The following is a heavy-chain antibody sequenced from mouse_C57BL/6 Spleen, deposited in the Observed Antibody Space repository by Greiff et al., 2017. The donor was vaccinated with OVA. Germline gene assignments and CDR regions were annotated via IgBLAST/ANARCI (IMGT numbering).Heavy chain of an antibody. V-gene: IGHV1-62-2*01. D-gene: IGHD2-2*01. CDR3: ARHIYYGYDDGYAMDY. J-gene: IGHJ4*01. CDR1: GYTFTEYT. Sequence: QVQLQQSGAELVKPGASVKLSCKASGYTFTEYTIHWAKQRSGQGLEWIGWFYPGSGSIKYNEKFKDKATLTADKSSSTVYMELSRLTSEDSAVYFCARHIYYGYDDGYAMDYWGQGTSVTVSS. CDR2: FYPGSGSI.